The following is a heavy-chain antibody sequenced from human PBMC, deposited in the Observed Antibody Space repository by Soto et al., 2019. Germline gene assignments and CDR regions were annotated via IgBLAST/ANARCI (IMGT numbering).Heavy chain of an antibody. V-gene: IGHV1-8*01. Sequence: ASVKVSCKASRYTFISYDINWVRQAPGQGFEWMGWMNPSSANTGYAQKFQGRISMTRNTSMNTAYMELNSLRADDTAVYYCMTEYKGYWGQGTPVTVSS. J-gene: IGHJ4*02. CDR3: MTEYKGY. D-gene: IGHD1-20*01. CDR1: RYTFISYD. CDR2: MNPSSANT.